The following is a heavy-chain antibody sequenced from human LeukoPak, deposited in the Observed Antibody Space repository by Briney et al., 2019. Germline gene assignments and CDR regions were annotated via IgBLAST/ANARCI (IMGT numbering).Heavy chain of an antibody. CDR1: RFTFSGYA. J-gene: IGHJ6*03. V-gene: IGHV3-43D*03. Sequence: GGSLRLSCAASRFTFSGYAMHWVRQAPGKGLEWVSLISWDGGSTYYADSVKGRFTISRDNSKNSLYLQMNSLRAEDTALYYCAKDITSFGYSSSWYYPDYYYYYYMDVWGKGTTVTVSS. D-gene: IGHD6-13*01. CDR3: AKDITSFGYSSSWYYPDYYYYYYMDV. CDR2: ISWDGGST.